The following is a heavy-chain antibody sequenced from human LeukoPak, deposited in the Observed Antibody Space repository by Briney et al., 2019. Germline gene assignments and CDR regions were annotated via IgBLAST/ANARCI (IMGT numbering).Heavy chain of an antibody. CDR2: IYYSGST. CDR3: AREAQPTYYYDSSGYYFDY. CDR1: GGSISSGGYY. V-gene: IGHV4-31*03. J-gene: IGHJ4*02. Sequence: PSETLSLTCTVSGGSISSGGYYWSWIRQHPGKGLEWIGYIYYSGSTYYNPSLKSRVTISVDTSKNQFSLKLSSVTAADTAVYYCAREAQPTYYYDSSGYYFDYRGQGTLVTVSS. D-gene: IGHD3-22*01.